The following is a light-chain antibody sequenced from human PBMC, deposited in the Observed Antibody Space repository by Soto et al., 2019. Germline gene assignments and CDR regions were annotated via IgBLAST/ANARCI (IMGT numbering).Light chain of an antibody. CDR2: EVS. J-gene: IGLJ2*01. CDR1: GSDVGGYDY. V-gene: IGLV2-14*01. CDR3: SSYTTSSALV. Sequence: QSVLTQPASVSGSPGQSITISCTGTGSDVGGYDYVSWYQQHPAKVPKLIIYEVSKRPSGVSHRFSGSKSGNTASLTISGLQTEDEADYYCSSYTTSSALVFGGGTKVTVL.